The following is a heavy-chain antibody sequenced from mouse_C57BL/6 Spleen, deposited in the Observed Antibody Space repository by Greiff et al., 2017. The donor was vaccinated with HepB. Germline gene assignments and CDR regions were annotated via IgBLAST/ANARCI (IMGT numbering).Heavy chain of an antibody. CDR3: TRRGSTMITTRYFDY. CDR1: GYTFTDYE. CDR2: IDPETGGT. V-gene: IGHV1-15*01. D-gene: IGHD2-4*01. J-gene: IGHJ2*01. Sequence: VQLQQSGAELVRPGASVTLSCKASGYTFTDYEMHWVKQTPVHGLEWIGAIDPETGGTAYNQKFKGKAILTADKSSSTAYMELRSLTSEDSAVYYCTRRGSTMITTRYFDYWGQGTTLAVSS.